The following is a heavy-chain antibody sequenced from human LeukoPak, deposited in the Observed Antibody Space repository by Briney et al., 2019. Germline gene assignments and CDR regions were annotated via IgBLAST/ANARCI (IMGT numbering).Heavy chain of an antibody. CDR3: ARVNPPEGRYCSGGSCYPYYYYGMDV. D-gene: IGHD2-15*01. CDR1: GYTFTSYA. Sequence: GASVKVSCKASGYTFTSYAMHWVRQAPGQRLEWMGWINAGNGNTKYSQKFQGRVTITRDTSASTAYMELSSLRSEDTALYYCARVNPPEGRYCSGGSCYPYYYYGMDVWGQGTTVTVSS. V-gene: IGHV1-3*01. J-gene: IGHJ6*02. CDR2: INAGNGNT.